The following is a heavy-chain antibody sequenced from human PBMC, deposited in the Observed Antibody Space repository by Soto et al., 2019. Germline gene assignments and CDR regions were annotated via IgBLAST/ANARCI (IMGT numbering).Heavy chain of an antibody. J-gene: IGHJ4*02. CDR2: IYHSGST. V-gene: IGHV4-4*02. D-gene: IGHD4-17*01. CDR1: GGSISSSNW. CDR3: ARSKRSGTTFDY. Sequence: QVQLQESGPGLVKPSGTLSLTCAVSGGSISSSNWWSWVRQPPGKGLEWIGEIYHSGSTNYNPSLKSRSPISVDKSKTQFSLQLSSVTAAGTAVYYGARSKRSGTTFDYWGQGTLVTVSS.